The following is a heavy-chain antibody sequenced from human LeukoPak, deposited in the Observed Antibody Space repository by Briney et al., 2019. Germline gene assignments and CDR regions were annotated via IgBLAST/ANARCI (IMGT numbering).Heavy chain of an antibody. J-gene: IGHJ4*02. CDR1: GFSVSNNY. Sequence: GGSLRLSCAASGFSVSNNYMSWVRQAPGKGLEGVSVIYSRGATYYADSVKGRFTISRDNSKNTLYLQMNSLRVEDTAVYYCAARNYWGQGTLVTVSS. CDR2: IYSRGAT. V-gene: IGHV3-53*01. CDR3: AARNY. D-gene: IGHD1-14*01.